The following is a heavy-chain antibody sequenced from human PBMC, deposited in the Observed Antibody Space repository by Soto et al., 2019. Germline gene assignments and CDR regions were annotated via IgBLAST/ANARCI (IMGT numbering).Heavy chain of an antibody. D-gene: IGHD2-8*01. CDR1: GFTVSSSA. CDR3: AADPIGCTSRCKFDY. V-gene: IGHV1-58*01. Sequence: GASVKVSCKASGFTVSSSAVPWVRQARGQRPEWIGWIVVGSGDTDYAQKFRERVTFTRDMSTGTAYMELSSLRSEDKAAYYCAADPIGCTSRCKFDYWGQVTLVTVS. CDR2: IVVGSGDT. J-gene: IGHJ4*02.